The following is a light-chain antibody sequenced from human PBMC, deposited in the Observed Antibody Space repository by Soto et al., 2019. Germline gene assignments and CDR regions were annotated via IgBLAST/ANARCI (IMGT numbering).Light chain of an antibody. CDR2: DVN. V-gene: IGLV2-14*01. CDR1: SGDVGHYNY. Sequence: QSVLTQPASVSGSPGQSITISCTGTSGDVGHYNYVSWYQQYPGKAPKLMIYDVNTRPSGVSNRFSGSKSGNTASLTISGLQAEDEADYYCCSYTSSSTRIFGGGTQLTVL. J-gene: IGLJ2*01. CDR3: CSYTSSSTRI.